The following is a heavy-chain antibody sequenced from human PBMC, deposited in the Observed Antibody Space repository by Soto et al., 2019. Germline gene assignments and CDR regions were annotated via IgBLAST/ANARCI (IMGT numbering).Heavy chain of an antibody. D-gene: IGHD2-2*01. Sequence: GGSLRLSCAASGFSLSTYAMSWVRQAPGKGLEWVSAIGHTSLNTYYADSVKGRFTISRDSSKNTLFLQMNSLRADDTALYYCAKEVTSCCYPGFDYSSQALLVTVSS. CDR3: AKEVTSCCYPGFDY. V-gene: IGHV3-23*01. CDR2: IGHTSLNT. J-gene: IGHJ4*02. CDR1: GFSLSTYA.